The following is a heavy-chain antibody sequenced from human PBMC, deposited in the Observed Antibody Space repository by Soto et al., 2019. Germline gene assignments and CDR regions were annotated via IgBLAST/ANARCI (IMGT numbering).Heavy chain of an antibody. CDR3: ARALYCSGGSCYHFDY. D-gene: IGHD2-15*01. Sequence: GGSLRLSCAASGFTFSSYSMNWVRQAPGKGLEWVSSISSSSSYIYYADSVKGRFTISRDNAKISLYLKMNSLSAEDTAVYYCARALYCSGGSCYHFDYWGQGTLVTVSS. CDR1: GFTFSSYS. CDR2: ISSSSSYI. V-gene: IGHV3-21*01. J-gene: IGHJ4*02.